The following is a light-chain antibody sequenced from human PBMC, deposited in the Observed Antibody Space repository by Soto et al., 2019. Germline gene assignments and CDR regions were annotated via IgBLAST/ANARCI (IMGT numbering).Light chain of an antibody. CDR3: QQYGSSPPDT. CDR1: QSVSSSY. V-gene: IGKV3-20*01. CDR2: GAS. Sequence: EIVLTQSPGTLSLSPGERATLSCRASQSVSSSYLAWYQQKPGQAPRLLIYGASSRATGIPDRFSGSGSGTEFSLTISRLEPEDFAVYYCQQYGSSPPDTFGPGTKVDIK. J-gene: IGKJ3*01.